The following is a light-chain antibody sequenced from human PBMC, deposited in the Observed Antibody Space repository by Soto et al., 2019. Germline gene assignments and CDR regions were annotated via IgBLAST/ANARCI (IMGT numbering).Light chain of an antibody. J-gene: IGKJ1*01. CDR1: QIISTW. V-gene: IGKV1-5*01. Sequence: DIQMTQSPSTLSASVGERVTITCRASQIISTWLAWYQQKPGKAPKLLISGASSLESGVPSRFSGSGSGTEFTLTISSLQPDDFATYYCQQYNSYSLTFGQGTKVDIK. CDR2: GAS. CDR3: QQYNSYSLT.